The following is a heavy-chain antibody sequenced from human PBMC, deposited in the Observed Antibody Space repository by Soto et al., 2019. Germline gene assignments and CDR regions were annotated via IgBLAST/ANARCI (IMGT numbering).Heavy chain of an antibody. CDR2: IIPIFGTA. D-gene: IGHD3-9*01. CDR3: ARLNYDILTGSHP. Sequence: SVKVSCKASGGTFSSYAISWVRQAPGQGLEWMGGIIPIFGTANYAQKFQGRVTITADESTSTAYMELSSLRSEDTAVYYCARLNYDILTGSHPWGQGTLVTVSS. CDR1: GGTFSSYA. V-gene: IGHV1-69*13. J-gene: IGHJ5*02.